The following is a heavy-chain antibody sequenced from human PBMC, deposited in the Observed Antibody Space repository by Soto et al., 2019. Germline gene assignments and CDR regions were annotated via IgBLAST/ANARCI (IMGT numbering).Heavy chain of an antibody. Sequence: PSETLSLTCAVYGGSFSGYYWSWIRQPPGKGLEWIGEINHSGSTNYNPSLKSRVTISVDTSKNQFSLKLSSVTAADTAVYYCARHNYYGSGSYYPIPYYHYGMDVWGQGTTVTVSS. D-gene: IGHD3-10*01. CDR1: GGSFSGYY. J-gene: IGHJ6*02. V-gene: IGHV4-34*01. CDR2: INHSGST. CDR3: ARHNYYGSGSYYPIPYYHYGMDV.